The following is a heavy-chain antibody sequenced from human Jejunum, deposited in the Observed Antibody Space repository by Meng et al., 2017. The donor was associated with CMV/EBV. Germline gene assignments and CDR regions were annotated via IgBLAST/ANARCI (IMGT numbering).Heavy chain of an antibody. D-gene: IGHD6-19*01. Sequence: AASGFTFSTYWMSWVRQAPGKGLEWVANIKQDGSEKFYVDSVKGRFTISRDNAKSSLYLQMNSLRAEDTAVYYCTRDRGVAVPMDVWGQGTTVTVSS. CDR3: TRDRGVAVPMDV. CDR2: IKQDGSEK. V-gene: IGHV3-7*01. J-gene: IGHJ6*02. CDR1: GFTFSTYW.